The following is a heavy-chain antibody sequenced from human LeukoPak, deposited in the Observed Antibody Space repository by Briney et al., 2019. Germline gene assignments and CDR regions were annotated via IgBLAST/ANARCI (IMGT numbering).Heavy chain of an antibody. Sequence: GGSLRLSCAASGFTFSSYAMSWVRQAPGKGLEWVSAISGSGAGTYYADSVKGRFTISRDNSKNTLYLQMNSLRAEDTAVYYCAKSLGDIVVVTAIHWGQGTLVTVSS. D-gene: IGHD2-21*02. CDR1: GFTFSSYA. CDR3: AKSLGDIVVVTAIH. CDR2: ISGSGAGT. J-gene: IGHJ4*02. V-gene: IGHV3-23*01.